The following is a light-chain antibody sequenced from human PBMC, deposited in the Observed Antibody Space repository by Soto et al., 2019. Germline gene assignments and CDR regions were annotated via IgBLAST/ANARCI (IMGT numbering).Light chain of an antibody. V-gene: IGKV1-5*03. J-gene: IGKJ1*01. CDR2: KAS. Sequence: DIQMTHSPSTLSGSVGDRVTITCXASQTISSWLAWYQQKPGKAPKLLIYKASTLKSGVPSRFSGSGSGTEFTLTISSLQSEDFAVYYCQQYNNWRRTFGQGTNVDIK. CDR3: QQYNNWRRT. CDR1: QTISSW.